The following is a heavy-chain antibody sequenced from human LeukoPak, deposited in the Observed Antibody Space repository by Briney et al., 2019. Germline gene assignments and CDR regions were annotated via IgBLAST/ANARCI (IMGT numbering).Heavy chain of an antibody. CDR1: GGTFSSYA. CDR2: IIPILGIA. V-gene: IGHV1-69*04. Sequence: ASVKVSCKASGGTFSSYAISWVRQAPGQGLEWMGRIIPILGIANYAQKFQGRVTITADKSTSTAYMELSSLRSEDTAVYYCARDRIAAAGTSYYYYGMDVWGQGTTVTVSS. D-gene: IGHD6-13*01. CDR3: ARDRIAAAGTSYYYYGMDV. J-gene: IGHJ6*02.